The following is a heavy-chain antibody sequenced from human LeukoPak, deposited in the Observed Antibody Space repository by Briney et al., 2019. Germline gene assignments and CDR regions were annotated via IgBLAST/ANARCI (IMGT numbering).Heavy chain of an antibody. V-gene: IGHV1-2*02. Sequence: ASVKVSCKASGYTFTGYYMHWVRQAPGQGLEWMGWINPNSGGTNYAQKFQGRVTMTRDTSISTAYMELSRLRSDDTAVYYCARDRPRGCSSGWREDYDDYWGQGTLVTVSS. CDR1: GYTFTGYY. J-gene: IGHJ4*02. CDR3: ARDRPRGCSSGWREDYDDY. CDR2: INPNSGGT. D-gene: IGHD6-19*01.